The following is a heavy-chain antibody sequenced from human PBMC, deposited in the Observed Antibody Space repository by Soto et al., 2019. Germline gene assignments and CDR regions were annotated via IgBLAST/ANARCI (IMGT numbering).Heavy chain of an antibody. CDR2: ISGSGGST. Sequence: EVQLLESGGGLVQPGGSLRLSCAASGFTFSSYAMSWVHQAPGKGLEWVSTISGSGGSTYYADSVKGRFTISRDNSKNTLYLQMNSLRAEDTAVYYCAKDLVVVGDPFDCWGQGTLVTVSS. D-gene: IGHD1-26*01. CDR1: GFTFSSYA. CDR3: AKDLVVVGDPFDC. V-gene: IGHV3-23*01. J-gene: IGHJ4*02.